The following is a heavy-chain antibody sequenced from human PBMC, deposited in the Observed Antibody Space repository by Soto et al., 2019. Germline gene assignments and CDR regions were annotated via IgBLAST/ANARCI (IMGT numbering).Heavy chain of an antibody. Sequence: WVSLSLTCAVYGVTFSSYYWSWIRQPPGKGLEWIGEINHSGSTNYNPSLKSRATISVDTSKNQLSLNLRSVSAADTAVYYCERGRGEFDAWGQGTPVTVSS. CDR3: ERGRGEFDA. CDR1: GVTFSSYY. D-gene: IGHD2-21*01. V-gene: IGHV4-34*01. J-gene: IGHJ5*02. CDR2: INHSGST.